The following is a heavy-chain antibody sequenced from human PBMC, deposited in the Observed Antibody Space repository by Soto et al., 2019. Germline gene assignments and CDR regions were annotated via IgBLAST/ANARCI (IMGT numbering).Heavy chain of an antibody. J-gene: IGHJ4*02. D-gene: IGHD5-18*01. CDR2: IIPIFGTA. Sequence: GASVKVSCKASGGTFSSYAISWVRQAPGQGLEWMGGIIPIFGTANYAQKFQGRVTITADESTSTAYMELSSLRSEDTAVYYCARDSGGRGYSYGYLGDYWGQGTLVTVSS. CDR1: GGTFSSYA. V-gene: IGHV1-69*13. CDR3: ARDSGGRGYSYGYLGDY.